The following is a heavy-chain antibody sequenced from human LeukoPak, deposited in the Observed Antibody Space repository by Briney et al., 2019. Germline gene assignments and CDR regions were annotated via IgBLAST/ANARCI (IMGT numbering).Heavy chain of an antibody. CDR3: ASRSGSFSDALDI. J-gene: IGHJ3*02. Sequence: SETLSLTCTVSGGSITSYHYSWIRQPPGKGLEWIWYIYYSGSTNYNPSLKSRVTMSVDTSKNQFSLKLSSVTAADTAVYYCASRSGSFSDALDIWGQGTLVTVSS. D-gene: IGHD3-10*01. CDR1: GGSITSYH. V-gene: IGHV4-59*08. CDR2: IYYSGST.